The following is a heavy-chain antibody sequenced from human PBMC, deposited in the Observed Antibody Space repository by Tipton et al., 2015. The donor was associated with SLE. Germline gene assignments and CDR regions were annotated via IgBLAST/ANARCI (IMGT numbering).Heavy chain of an antibody. D-gene: IGHD6-19*01. V-gene: IGHV4-59*12. CDR1: GGSISSYY. Sequence: TLSLTCTVSGGSISSYYWSWIRQPPGKGLEWIGYIYYSGSTNYNPSLKSRVTISVDTSKNQFSLKLGSVTAADTAVYYCARGEESSSGWYEASWGQGTQVTVSS. CDR2: IYYSGST. CDR3: ARGEESSSGWYEAS. J-gene: IGHJ5*02.